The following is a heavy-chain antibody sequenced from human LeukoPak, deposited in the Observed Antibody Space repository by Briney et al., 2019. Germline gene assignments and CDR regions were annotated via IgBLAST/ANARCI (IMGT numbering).Heavy chain of an antibody. CDR1: GGSISSGNYY. Sequence: PSQTLSLTCTVSGGSISSGNYYWSWIRQPAGKGLEWIGRIYSSGSTNYNPSLKSRVTISEDTSKNQFSLKLTSVTAADTAVYYCAKDSPYYYDSSGYPLFGYWGQGTLVTVSS. J-gene: IGHJ4*02. D-gene: IGHD3-22*01. CDR3: AKDSPYYYDSSGYPLFGY. V-gene: IGHV4-61*02. CDR2: IYSSGST.